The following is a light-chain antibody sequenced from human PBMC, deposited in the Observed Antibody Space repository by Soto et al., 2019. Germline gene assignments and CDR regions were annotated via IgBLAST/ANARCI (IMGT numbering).Light chain of an antibody. J-gene: IGKJ4*01. Sequence: DIQMTXSPSSLSASXXXXXTITCRASQGIGSDLGWYQQKPGKAPKRLIYAASSLQSGVPSRFSGSGSGTEFTLTISSLQPEDFATYFCLQHNSYPPTFGGGTKVEIK. V-gene: IGKV1-17*01. CDR3: LQHNSYPPT. CDR2: AAS. CDR1: QGIGSD.